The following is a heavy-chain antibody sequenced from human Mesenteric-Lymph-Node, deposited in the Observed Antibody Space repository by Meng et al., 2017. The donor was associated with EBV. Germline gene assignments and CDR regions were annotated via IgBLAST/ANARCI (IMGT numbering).Heavy chain of an antibody. CDR1: GCSSDSSNW. Sequence: QVELLESGPGVVRPSGSLSLTCAVSGCSSDSSNWWSGIRQPRMKWLEWIGKIYHSGITNYKPSLKVRVIMSVDKSTNKFSLNLVSVTAADTATYYCARGEKSGYIAHWGQGTLVTVSS. CDR2: IYHSGIT. V-gene: IGHV4-4*02. D-gene: IGHD5-12*01. J-gene: IGHJ5*02. CDR3: ARGEKSGYIAH.